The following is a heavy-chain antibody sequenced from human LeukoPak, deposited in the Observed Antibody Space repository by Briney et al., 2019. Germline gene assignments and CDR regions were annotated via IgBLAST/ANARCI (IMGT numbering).Heavy chain of an antibody. CDR2: ISYDGSNK. CDR3: AKVFFSGSYYAASDY. CDR1: GFTFSTFG. V-gene: IGHV3-30*18. J-gene: IGHJ4*02. Sequence: GRSLRLSCAASGFTFSTFGIHWVRQAPGRGLEWVAVISYDGSNKYYADSVKGRFTISRDNSKNTLYLQMNSLRAEDTAVYYCAKVFFSGSYYAASDYWGQGTLVTVSS. D-gene: IGHD1-26*01.